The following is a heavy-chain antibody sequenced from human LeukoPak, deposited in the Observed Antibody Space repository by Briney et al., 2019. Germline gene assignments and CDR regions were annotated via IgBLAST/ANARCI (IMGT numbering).Heavy chain of an antibody. J-gene: IGHJ6*02. Sequence: SETLSLTCTVSGGSISSYYWSWIRQPPEKGLEWLGYIYYSGSTNYNPSLKSRVTISVDTSKSQFSLKLSSVTAADTAVYYCARRSATRVSYSGMDVWGQGTTVTVSS. D-gene: IGHD2-21*02. CDR2: IYYSGST. CDR3: ARRSATRVSYSGMDV. CDR1: GGSISSYY. V-gene: IGHV4-59*08.